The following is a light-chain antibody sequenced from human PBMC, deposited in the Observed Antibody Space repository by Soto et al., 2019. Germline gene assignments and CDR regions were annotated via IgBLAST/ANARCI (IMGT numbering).Light chain of an antibody. CDR1: QSVSSY. Sequence: IVLTQSPATLSLSPGERATLSCRASQSVSSYLGWYQQKPGQAPRLLIYDASNRATGIPARFSGSGSGTDFTLTISSLEPEDFAVYFCQHRSNWPLTFGGGTKVKIE. CDR2: DAS. J-gene: IGKJ4*01. CDR3: QHRSNWPLT. V-gene: IGKV3-11*01.